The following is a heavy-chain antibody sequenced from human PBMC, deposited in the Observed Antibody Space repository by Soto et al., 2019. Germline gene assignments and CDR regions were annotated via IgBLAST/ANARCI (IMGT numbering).Heavy chain of an antibody. D-gene: IGHD4-17*01. Sequence: ASGPTLVNPTETLTLTCTVSGFSLTTGKMGVSWIRQPPGKALEWLAHIFSDNERSYSTSLQGRPTISKDTSGSQVVLSMTNVDPVDTATYYCARMNVDSYQFYYAMDVWGQGTTVTVSS. J-gene: IGHJ6*02. CDR1: GFSLTTGKMG. V-gene: IGHV2-26*01. CDR2: IFSDNER. CDR3: ARMNVDSYQFYYAMDV.